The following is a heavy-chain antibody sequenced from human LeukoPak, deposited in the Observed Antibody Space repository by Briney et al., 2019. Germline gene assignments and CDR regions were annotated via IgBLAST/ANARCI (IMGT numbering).Heavy chain of an antibody. CDR2: ISSDGNTK. CDR3: AKQLGYCSDGSCYFPY. D-gene: IGHD2-15*01. Sequence: GGSLRLSCAASGFTFSSYAMHWVRQAPGKGLEWAAVISSDGNTKYYADSVEGRFTISRDNSNNTLYLQMNTLGADDTAIYYCAKQLGYCSDGSCYFPYWGQGTLVTVSS. CDR1: GFTFSSYA. J-gene: IGHJ4*02. V-gene: IGHV3-30-3*02.